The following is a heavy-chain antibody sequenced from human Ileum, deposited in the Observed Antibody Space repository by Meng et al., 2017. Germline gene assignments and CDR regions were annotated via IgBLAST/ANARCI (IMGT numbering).Heavy chain of an antibody. Sequence: EVGLVEVGGGLFQPGGSLRLSCAASGFTVSSNYMSWVRQAPGKGLEWVSVIYSGGSTYYADSVKGRFTISRDNSRNTLYLQMNSLRADDTAVYYCVREQYESRGHWGQGTLVTVSS. CDR3: VREQYESRGH. CDR2: IYSGGST. V-gene: IGHV3-53*01. J-gene: IGHJ4*02. CDR1: GFTVSSNY. D-gene: IGHD3-22*01.